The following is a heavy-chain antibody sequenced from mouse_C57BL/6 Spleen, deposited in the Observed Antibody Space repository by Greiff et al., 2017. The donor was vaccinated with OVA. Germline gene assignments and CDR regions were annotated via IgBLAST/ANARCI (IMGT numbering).Heavy chain of an antibody. D-gene: IGHD1-1*02. V-gene: IGHV1-18*01. CDR3: ANYAHEGFAY. CDR2: INPNNGGT. Sequence: VQLQQSGPELVKPGASVKIPCKASGYTFTDYNMDWVKQSHGRSLEWIGDINPNNGGTIYNQKFKGKATLTVDKSSSTAYMELRSLTSEDTAVYYCANYAHEGFAYWGQGTLVTVSA. J-gene: IGHJ3*01. CDR1: GYTFTDYN.